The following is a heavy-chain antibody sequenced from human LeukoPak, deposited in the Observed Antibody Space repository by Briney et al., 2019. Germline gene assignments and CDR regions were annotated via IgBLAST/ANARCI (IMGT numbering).Heavy chain of an antibody. V-gene: IGHV3-11*01. CDR2: ISSSGSTR. J-gene: IGHJ4*02. CDR3: AKAVGSGYDS. D-gene: IGHD5-12*01. Sequence: GGSLRLSCAASGLSFSDYYMSWIRQAPGKGLEWISYISSSGSTRYYAESVKGRFTISRDNAKNTLYLQMTSRRAEDTAVYYCAKAVGSGYDSWGQGTLVTVSS. CDR1: GLSFSDYY.